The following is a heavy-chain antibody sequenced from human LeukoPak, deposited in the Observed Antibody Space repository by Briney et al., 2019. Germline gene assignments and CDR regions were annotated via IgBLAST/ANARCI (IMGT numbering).Heavy chain of an antibody. J-gene: IGHJ5*02. V-gene: IGHV3-48*03. CDR2: ISTSGSTI. D-gene: IGHD6-13*01. Sequence: GGSLRLSCAASGFTFSSYEMNWVRQAPGKGLEWVSYISTSGSTIYYADSVKGRFTISRDNAKNSLYVQMHRLRAEDTAVYYCARVSRGSSWFLPHIPWFDPWGQGTLVTVSS. CDR1: GFTFSSYE. CDR3: ARVSRGSSWFLPHIPWFDP.